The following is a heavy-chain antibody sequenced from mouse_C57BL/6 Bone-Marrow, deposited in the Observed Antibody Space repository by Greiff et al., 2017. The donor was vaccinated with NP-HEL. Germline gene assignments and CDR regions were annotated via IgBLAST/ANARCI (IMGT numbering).Heavy chain of an antibody. CDR1: GYAFSSYW. J-gene: IGHJ2*01. D-gene: IGHD1-1*01. Sequence: VQLQQSGAELVKPGASVKISCKASGYAFSSYWMNWVKQRPGKGLEWIGQIYPGDGDTNYNGKFKGKATLTADKSSSTAYMQLSSLTSGESAVYFCARSGKVVDDYWGQGTTLTVSS. CDR2: IYPGDGDT. V-gene: IGHV1-80*01. CDR3: ARSGKVVDDY.